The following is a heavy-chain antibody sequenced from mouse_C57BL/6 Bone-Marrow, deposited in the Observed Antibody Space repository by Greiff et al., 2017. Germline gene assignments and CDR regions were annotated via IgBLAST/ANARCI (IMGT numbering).Heavy chain of an antibody. J-gene: IGHJ4*01. Sequence: EVMLVESGGGLVKPGGSLKLSCAASGFTFSSYTMSWVRQTPEKRLEWVATISGGGGNTYYPDSVKGRFTISRDNAKNTLYLQMSSLRSEDTALYYCARQGGYSSMDYWGQGTSVTVSS. CDR3: ARQGGYSSMDY. D-gene: IGHD2-3*01. CDR1: GFTFSSYT. V-gene: IGHV5-9*01. CDR2: ISGGGGNT.